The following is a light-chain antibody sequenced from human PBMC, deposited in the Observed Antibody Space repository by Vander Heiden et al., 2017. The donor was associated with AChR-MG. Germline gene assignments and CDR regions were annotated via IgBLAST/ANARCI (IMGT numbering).Light chain of an antibody. V-gene: IGLV2-14*01. CDR2: NVS. J-gene: IGLJ3*02. CDR1: SSDVGHYNY. CDR3: ASYTTSSLV. Sequence: QSALTQPASVSGSPGQSITISCTESSSDVGHYNYVSWYQQHPGKAPKLMIYNVSNRPSGVSNRFSGSKSGNTASLSISGLQAEDEADYYCASYTTSSLVFGGGTRLTVL.